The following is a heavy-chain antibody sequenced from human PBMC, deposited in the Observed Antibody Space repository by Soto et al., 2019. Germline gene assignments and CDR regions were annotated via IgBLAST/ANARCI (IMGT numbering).Heavy chain of an antibody. CDR3: AHLSNVGAAADFDY. D-gene: IGHD6-13*01. CDR1: GFSLSTSGVG. CDR2: IYWDDDK. V-gene: IGHV2-5*02. Sequence: QITLKESGPTLVKPTQTLTLTCTFSGFSLSTSGVGVGWIRQPPGKALEWLALIYWDDDKRYSPSLKSRLTITKDTSKNQVVLTMTNMDPVDTATYYCAHLSNVGAAADFDYWGQGTLVTVSS. J-gene: IGHJ4*02.